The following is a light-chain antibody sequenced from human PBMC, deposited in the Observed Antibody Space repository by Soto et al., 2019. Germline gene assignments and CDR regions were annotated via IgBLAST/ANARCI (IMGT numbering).Light chain of an antibody. V-gene: IGLV2-14*01. Sequence: QSALTQPASVSGSPGQSITISCTGTSSDVGRYNYVSWYQQHPGKAPKLMIYDVSNRPSDVSNRFSGSKSGNTASLTISGLQAEDEADYYCSSYTSSGTQVFGGGTQLTVL. CDR3: SSYTSSGTQV. J-gene: IGLJ2*01. CDR2: DVS. CDR1: SSDVGRYNY.